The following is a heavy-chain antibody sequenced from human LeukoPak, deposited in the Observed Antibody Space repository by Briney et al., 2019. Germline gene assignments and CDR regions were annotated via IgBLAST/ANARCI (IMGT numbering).Heavy chain of an antibody. CDR1: GYTFTSYY. CDR2: INPSGGST. D-gene: IGHD4-17*01. Sequence: ASVTVSCKASGYTFTSYYMHWVRQAPGQGLEWMGLINPSGGSTSYAQKFQGRVTMTRDTSTSTVYMELSSLRSEDTAVYYCVLSLNGDYQSGYFDLWGRGTLVTVSS. V-gene: IGHV1-46*01. CDR3: VLSLNGDYQSGYFDL. J-gene: IGHJ2*01.